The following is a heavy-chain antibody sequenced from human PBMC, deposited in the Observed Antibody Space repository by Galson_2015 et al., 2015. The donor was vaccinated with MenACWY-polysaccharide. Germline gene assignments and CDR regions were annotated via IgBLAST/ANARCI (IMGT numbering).Heavy chain of an antibody. J-gene: IGHJ4*02. CDR3: ASQRAPLEYSSSGRDIYFDF. D-gene: IGHD6-6*01. V-gene: IGHV1-2*06. CDR1: GYTFTGYY. Sequence: SVKVSCKASGYTFTGYYMHWVRQAPGQGLEWMGRINPNSGGANYAQKFQGRVTMTRDTSISTAYMELSRLRSDDTAVYYCASQRAPLEYSSSGRDIYFDFWGQGTLVTVSS. CDR2: INPNSGGA.